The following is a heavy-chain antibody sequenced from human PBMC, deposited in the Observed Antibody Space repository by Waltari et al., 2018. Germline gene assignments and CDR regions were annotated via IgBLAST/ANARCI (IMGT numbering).Heavy chain of an antibody. CDR3: AREHGAVAGSYYYYGMDV. Sequence: VQLVESGGGLVQPGGSLRLSFAALGFPFHSYWIHWVPQAPGKGLVWVARVNSDGSSTSYADSVKGRFTVSRDSARNTLLLQMNSLRVEDTAVYFCAREHGAVAGSYYYYGMDVWGQGTTVIVSS. J-gene: IGHJ6*02. CDR2: VNSDGSST. CDR1: GFPFHSYW. D-gene: IGHD6-19*01. V-gene: IGHV3-74*03.